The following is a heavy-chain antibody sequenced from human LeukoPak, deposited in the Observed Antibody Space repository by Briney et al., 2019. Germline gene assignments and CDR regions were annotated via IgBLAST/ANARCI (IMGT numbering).Heavy chain of an antibody. CDR1: EYDFANYW. CDR3: ARRKFSDTWFDP. V-gene: IGHV5-51*01. J-gene: IGHJ5*02. Sequence: GASLKISCKGSEYDFANYWIGWVRQMPGKGLEWMGIVYPAGSRIHYSPSFQGQVTMSVDRYISTAYLQWTGLKASDTAMYFCARRKFSDTWFDPWGQGTLVTVSS. D-gene: IGHD1-14*01. CDR2: VYPAGSRI.